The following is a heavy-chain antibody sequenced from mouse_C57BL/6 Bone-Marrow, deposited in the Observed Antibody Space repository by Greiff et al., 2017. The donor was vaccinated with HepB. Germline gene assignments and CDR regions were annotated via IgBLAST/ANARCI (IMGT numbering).Heavy chain of an antibody. Sequence: QVQLQQPGAELVKPGASVKLSCKASGYTFTSYWMHWVKQRPGQGLEWIGMIHPNSGSTNYNEKFKSKATLTVAKSSSTAYMQLSSLTSEDSAVYYCARLMVYWYFDVWGTGTTVTVSS. CDR2: IHPNSGST. J-gene: IGHJ1*03. CDR1: GYTFTSYW. V-gene: IGHV1-64*01. D-gene: IGHD1-1*02. CDR3: ARLMVYWYFDV.